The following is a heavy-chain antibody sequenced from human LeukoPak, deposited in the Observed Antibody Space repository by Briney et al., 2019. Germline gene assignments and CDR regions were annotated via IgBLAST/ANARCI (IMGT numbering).Heavy chain of an antibody. V-gene: IGHV3-23*01. Sequence: GGSLRPSCEASGFTFSSYAMSWVRQAPGKGLEWVLSISGSGGSTYYADSVKGRFTISRDNSKSTLYLQMNSLRAEDTAVYYCAKGASHDYGDYGEGFCDHWGQGTLVTVSS. J-gene: IGHJ4*02. CDR1: GFTFSSYA. D-gene: IGHD4-17*01. CDR3: AKGASHDYGDYGEGFCDH. CDR2: ISGSGGST.